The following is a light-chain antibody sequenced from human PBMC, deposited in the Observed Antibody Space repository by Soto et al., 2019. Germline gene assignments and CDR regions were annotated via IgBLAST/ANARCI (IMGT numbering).Light chain of an antibody. CDR3: QQLNRYPFT. V-gene: IGKV1-9*01. Sequence: DIQLTQSPSFLSASVGDRVTVTCRASQGISAYLAWYQQKPGNAPKLLIYAASTLHRGVPSRFSGSGFGTECALTISSLQPEDFATYYCQQLNRYPFTFGPGTKVDIK. CDR1: QGISAY. CDR2: AAS. J-gene: IGKJ3*01.